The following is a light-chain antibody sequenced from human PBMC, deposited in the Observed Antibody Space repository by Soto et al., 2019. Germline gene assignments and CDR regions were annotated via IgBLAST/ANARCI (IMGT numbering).Light chain of an antibody. Sequence: EIVLTQSPGTLSLSPGERATLSCRASQSGRDMYLAWYQQKPGQPPRLLIYGVSSRAYGIPDRFSGSGSGTDFTLTISRLEPEDFAVYYCQQCLTTPRTFGQGTRVEI. V-gene: IGKV3-20*01. CDR3: QQCLTTPRT. J-gene: IGKJ1*01. CDR2: GVS. CDR1: QSGRDMY.